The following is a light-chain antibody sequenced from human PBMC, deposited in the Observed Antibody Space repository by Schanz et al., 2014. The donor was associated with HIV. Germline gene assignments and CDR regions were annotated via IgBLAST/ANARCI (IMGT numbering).Light chain of an antibody. J-gene: IGLJ2*01. CDR1: SSDVGSYNL. V-gene: IGLV2-23*02. CDR3: CSYAGTSTFVV. CDR2: EVS. Sequence: QSALTQPPSASGAPGQSVTISCTGTSSDVGSYNLVPWYQQHPGKAPKLMVYEVSKRPSGVSNRFSGSKSGNTASLTFSGLQAEDEADYYCCSYAGTSTFVVFGGGTKLTVL.